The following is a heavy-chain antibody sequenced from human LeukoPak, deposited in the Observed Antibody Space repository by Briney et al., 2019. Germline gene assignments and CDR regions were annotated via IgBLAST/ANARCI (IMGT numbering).Heavy chain of an antibody. CDR3: ARDGRVDYCSSTSCYNTYYYYGMDV. Sequence: PGGSLRLSCAASGFTFSSYEMNWVRQAPGKGPEWVSYISSSGSTIYYADSVKGRFTISRDNAKNSLYLQMNSLRAEDTAVYYCARDGRVDYCSSTSCYNTYYYYGMDVWGQGTTVTVSS. J-gene: IGHJ6*02. V-gene: IGHV3-48*03. D-gene: IGHD2-2*02. CDR1: GFTFSSYE. CDR2: ISSSGSTI.